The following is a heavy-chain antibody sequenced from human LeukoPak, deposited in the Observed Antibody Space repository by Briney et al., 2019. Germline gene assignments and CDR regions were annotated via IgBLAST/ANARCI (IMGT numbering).Heavy chain of an antibody. CDR2: IKQDGSEK. Sequence: GGSLRLSCAVSEFTFFTYWMSWVRQAPGKGLEWVANIKQDGSEKYYVDSVKGRFTISRDNAKNSPYLQMNSLRVEDTAVYYCARDPYNWGAFDIWGQGTMVTVSS. V-gene: IGHV3-7*01. D-gene: IGHD1-20*01. CDR1: EFTFFTYW. J-gene: IGHJ3*02. CDR3: ARDPYNWGAFDI.